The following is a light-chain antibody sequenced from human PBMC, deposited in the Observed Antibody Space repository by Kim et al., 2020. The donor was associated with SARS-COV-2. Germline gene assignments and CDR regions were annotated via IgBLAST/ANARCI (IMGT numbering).Light chain of an antibody. CDR2: DAS. Sequence: SPGERATLSCRASQSVRSSLAWYQQRPGQAPRLLIHDASIRATGVPARFTGSGSGTEFTLTISSLQSEDFAVYFCQQYYTWSALTFGGGTKVDIK. J-gene: IGKJ4*01. V-gene: IGKV3D-15*01. CDR3: QQYYTWSALT. CDR1: QSVRSS.